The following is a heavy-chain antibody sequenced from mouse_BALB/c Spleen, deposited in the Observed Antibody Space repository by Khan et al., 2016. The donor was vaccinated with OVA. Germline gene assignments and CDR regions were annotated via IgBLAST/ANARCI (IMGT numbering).Heavy chain of an antibody. CDR1: GFSLSSHG. V-gene: IGHV2-9*02. CDR3: ARGMDC. Sequence: QVQLKESGPGLVAPSQSLSITCTVSGFSLSSHGVHWVRQPPGKGLEWLGVIWVGGNAHYNSDIMYRLSISKDNYKSQVLLKMNSMQTDDTAMYYCARGMDCLGQGTSFTVSS. J-gene: IGHJ4*01. CDR2: IWVGGNA.